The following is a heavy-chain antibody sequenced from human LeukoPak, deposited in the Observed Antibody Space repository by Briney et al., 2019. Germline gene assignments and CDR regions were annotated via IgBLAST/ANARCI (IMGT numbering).Heavy chain of an antibody. CDR3: AKVAFTMIVEVETFDY. Sequence: GGSLRLSCAASGVTFSSYAMSWVRQAPGKGLGWVSAISGSGGSTYYADSVKGRFTISRDNSKNTLYLQMNSLRAEDTAVYYCAKVAFTMIVEVETFDYWGQGTLVTVSS. D-gene: IGHD3-22*01. CDR1: GVTFSSYA. J-gene: IGHJ4*02. V-gene: IGHV3-23*01. CDR2: ISGSGGST.